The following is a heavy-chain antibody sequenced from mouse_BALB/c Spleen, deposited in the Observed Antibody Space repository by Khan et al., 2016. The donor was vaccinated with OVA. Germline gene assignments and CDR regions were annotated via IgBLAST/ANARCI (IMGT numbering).Heavy chain of an antibody. CDR2: INTYTGEP. Sequence: IQLVQSGPELKKPGETVKISCKPSGYTCTNYGMNWVKQAPGKGLKWMGWINTYTGEPTYADDFKGRSAFSLETSASTAYLQIKNLKSEDTATYFCARSDSDWYFDVWGAGTTVTVSS. V-gene: IGHV9-3-1*01. J-gene: IGHJ1*01. D-gene: IGHD6-1*01. CDR1: GYTCTNYG. CDR3: ARSDSDWYFDV.